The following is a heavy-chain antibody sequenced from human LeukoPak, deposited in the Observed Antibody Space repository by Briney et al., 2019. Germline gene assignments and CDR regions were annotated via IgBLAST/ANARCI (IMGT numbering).Heavy chain of an antibody. CDR1: GYTFTSYY. V-gene: IGHV1-2*02. J-gene: IGHJ5*01. CDR2: INPNSGDT. CDR3: ARASGSYWWFDS. D-gene: IGHD1-26*01. Sequence: ASVKVSCKASGYTFTSYYMHWVRQAPGQGLEWMGWINPNSGDTNYAQKFQGRVTMTRDTSISTVYMELSRLRSDDTAVYYCARASGSYWWFDSWGQGTLVTVSS.